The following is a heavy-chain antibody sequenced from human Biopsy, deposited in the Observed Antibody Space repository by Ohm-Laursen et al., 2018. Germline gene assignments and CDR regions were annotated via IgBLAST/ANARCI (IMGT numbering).Heavy chain of an antibody. J-gene: IGHJ5*02. D-gene: IGHD3-22*01. V-gene: IGHV4-31*01. Sequence: TLSLTCTVSGGSISSGGSYWSWIRQRPGKGLEWIGYIFNSANTYYNPSLKNLITISGDTSKNQFSLKLNSVTAADTAVYYCARDDYFDSNGYFWFDPWGQGTLVTVSS. CDR2: IFNSANT. CDR1: GGSISSGGSY. CDR3: ARDDYFDSNGYFWFDP.